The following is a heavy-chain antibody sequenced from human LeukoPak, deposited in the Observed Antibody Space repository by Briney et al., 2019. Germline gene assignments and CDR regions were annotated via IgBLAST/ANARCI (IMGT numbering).Heavy chain of an antibody. Sequence: KPSETLSLTCTVSGGSISSYYWSWMRQPAGKGLEWIGRIYTSGSTNYNPSLKSRVTMSVDTSKNQFSLKLSSVTAADTAVYYCARVLGDDSSGYYYDYWGQGTLVTVSS. J-gene: IGHJ4*02. CDR1: GGSISSYY. D-gene: IGHD3-22*01. CDR2: IYTSGST. CDR3: ARVLGDDSSGYYYDY. V-gene: IGHV4-4*07.